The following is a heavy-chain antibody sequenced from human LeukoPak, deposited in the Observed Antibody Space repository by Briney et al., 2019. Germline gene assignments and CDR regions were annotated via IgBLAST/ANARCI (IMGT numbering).Heavy chain of an antibody. CDR3: ARDATRITIFGVVIIRKEFDY. V-gene: IGHV1-2*02. Sequence: ASVKVSCEASGYTFTGYYMHWVRQAPGQGLEWMGWINPNSGGTNYAQKFQGRVTMTRDTSTSTVYMELSSLRSEDTAVYYCARDATRITIFGVVIIRKEFDYWGQGTLVTVSS. CDR1: GYTFTGYY. J-gene: IGHJ4*02. D-gene: IGHD3-3*01. CDR2: INPNSGGT.